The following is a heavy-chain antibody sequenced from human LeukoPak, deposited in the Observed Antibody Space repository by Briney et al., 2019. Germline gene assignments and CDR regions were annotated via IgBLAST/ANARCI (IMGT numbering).Heavy chain of an antibody. D-gene: IGHD3-3*01. V-gene: IGHV1-2*02. J-gene: IGHJ4*02. Sequence: GASVKVSCKASGYTFTGYYMHWVRQAPGQGLEWMGWINPNSGGTNYAQKFQGRVTMTRDTSISTAYTELSRLRSDDTAVYYCARVPPPPNYDFWSGSLLYYFDYWGQGTLVTVSS. CDR2: INPNSGGT. CDR1: GYTFTGYY. CDR3: ARVPPPPNYDFWSGSLLYYFDY.